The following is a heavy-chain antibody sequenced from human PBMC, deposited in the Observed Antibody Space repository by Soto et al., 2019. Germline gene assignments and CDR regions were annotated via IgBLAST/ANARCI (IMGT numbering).Heavy chain of an antibody. CDR1: AGSFTGFH. Sequence: HSETLSHTCGVYAGSFTGFHWTWISRPPGKGLEWIGEIKHSGSTNYNPSLTRRVTISVDTSKNQFSLKLNSMTAADTAVYYCARGVPFGHYSMDVWGQGTTVTVSS. CDR3: ARGVPFGHYSMDV. V-gene: IGHV4-34*01. D-gene: IGHD3-3*01. J-gene: IGHJ6*02. CDR2: IKHSGST.